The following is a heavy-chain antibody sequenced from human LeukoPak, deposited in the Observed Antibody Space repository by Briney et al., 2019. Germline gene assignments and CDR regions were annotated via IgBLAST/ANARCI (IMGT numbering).Heavy chain of an antibody. CDR3: ARDSDTGGLDY. CDR2: ISSSSSYI. Sequence: GGSLRLSCAASGFTFSSYAMSWVRQAPGKGLEWVSSISSSSSYIYYADSVKGRFTISRDNAKNSLYLQMNSLRAEDTAVYYCARDSDTGGLDYWGQGTLVTVSS. V-gene: IGHV3-21*01. J-gene: IGHJ4*02. CDR1: GFTFSSYA. D-gene: IGHD1-1*01.